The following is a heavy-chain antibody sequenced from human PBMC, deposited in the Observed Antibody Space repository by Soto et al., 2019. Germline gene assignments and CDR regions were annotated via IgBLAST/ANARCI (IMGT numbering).Heavy chain of an antibody. CDR3: ARQAAAPGIDLWFDP. CDR2: IYYSGST. V-gene: IGHV4-59*08. CDR1: GGPISSYY. J-gene: IGHJ5*02. D-gene: IGHD6-13*01. Sequence: SETLSLTFTVSGGPISSYYWSWFRQPPGKGLEWIGYIYYSGSTNYNPSLKSRVTISVDTSKNQFSLKLDSVTAADTAVYYCARQAAAPGIDLWFDPWGKGTLVTVSS.